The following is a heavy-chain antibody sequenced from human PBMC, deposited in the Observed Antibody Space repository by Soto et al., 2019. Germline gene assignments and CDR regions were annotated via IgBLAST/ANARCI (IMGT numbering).Heavy chain of an antibody. CDR3: AKDRSTPPPPHRFAP. V-gene: IGHV3-23*01. Sequence: PGGSLRLSCVASGFTFSSSAMSWVRQAPGKGLEWVSVISGSGGSTNYADSVKGRFTISRDNSKNTLYLQMSNLRAEDTAVYYCAKDRSTPPPPHRFAPWGRGTLDPVSS. J-gene: IGHJ5*02. CDR1: GFTFSSSA. CDR2: ISGSGGST.